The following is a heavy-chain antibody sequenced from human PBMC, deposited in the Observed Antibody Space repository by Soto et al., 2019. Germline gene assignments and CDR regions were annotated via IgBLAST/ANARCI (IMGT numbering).Heavy chain of an antibody. CDR3: ARVPYYYNSSGYYYYGMDV. CDR1: GDSISRYY. Sequence: SETLSLTCTVSGDSISRYYWSWIRQPPGRALEWIGYIYYSGTTNYNPSLKSRVIISVDTSKSQFSLKLNSVIAADTAVYYCARVPYYYNSSGYYYYGMDVWGQGTTVTVSS. D-gene: IGHD3-22*01. CDR2: IYYSGTT. J-gene: IGHJ6*02. V-gene: IGHV4-59*01.